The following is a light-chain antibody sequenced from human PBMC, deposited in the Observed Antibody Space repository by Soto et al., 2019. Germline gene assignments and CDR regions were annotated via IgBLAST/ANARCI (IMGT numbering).Light chain of an antibody. CDR3: QQYNSWPPAWT. Sequence: EIVMTQSPATLSVSPGERATLSCRASQSVRSNLAWYQQKPGQSPRLLIYGASTRATGIPARFSGSGSGTQFTLTISSLQSEDFAVYYCQQYNSWPPAWTFGQGTKVDIK. CDR2: GAS. J-gene: IGKJ1*01. V-gene: IGKV3-15*01. CDR1: QSVRSN.